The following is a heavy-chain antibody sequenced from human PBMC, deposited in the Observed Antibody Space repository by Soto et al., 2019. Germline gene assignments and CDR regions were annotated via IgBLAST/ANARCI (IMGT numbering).Heavy chain of an antibody. CDR1: GGSISSYY. CDR2: VFFCGST. J-gene: IGHJ6*03. D-gene: IGHD2-2*01. V-gene: IGHV4-59*01. Sequence: QVQLQESGPGLVKPSETLSLTCSVSGGSISSYYWSWIRQPPGEGLEWIGDVFFCGSTNYHPSLNRRVTVSVATYNNQSSLKLSSVTAADTAVYYCARAVVPAAVGPENYYYYYLDVWGRGTTVTVSS. CDR3: ARAVVPAAVGPENYYYYYLDV.